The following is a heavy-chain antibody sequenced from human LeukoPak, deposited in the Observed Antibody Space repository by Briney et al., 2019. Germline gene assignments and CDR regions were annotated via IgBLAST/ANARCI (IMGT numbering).Heavy chain of an antibody. V-gene: IGHV3-74*01. CDR2: IEGDGTGT. CDR1: GLTFSDNW. Sequence: GGSLRLSCAASGLTFSDNWMHWVRQAPGKGLVWVSRIEGDGTGTVYADSVKGRFTISRDNAKNTLYLQMNSLRAEDTAVYYCTRDYYYRMDVWGKGTTVTVSS. CDR3: TRDYYYRMDV. J-gene: IGHJ6*04.